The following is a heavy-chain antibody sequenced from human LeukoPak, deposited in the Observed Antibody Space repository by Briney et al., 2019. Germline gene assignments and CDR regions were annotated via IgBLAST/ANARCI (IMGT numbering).Heavy chain of an antibody. Sequence: KPSETLSLTCAVYGGSFSGYYWSWIRQPSGKGLEWIGEINHSGSTNYNPSLKSRVTISVDTSKNQFSLKLSSVTAADTAVYHCARGRLGDYDFWSGPVYYFDYWGQGTLVTVSS. J-gene: IGHJ4*02. CDR1: GGSFSGYY. D-gene: IGHD3-3*01. CDR2: INHSGST. CDR3: ARGRLGDYDFWSGPVYYFDY. V-gene: IGHV4-34*01.